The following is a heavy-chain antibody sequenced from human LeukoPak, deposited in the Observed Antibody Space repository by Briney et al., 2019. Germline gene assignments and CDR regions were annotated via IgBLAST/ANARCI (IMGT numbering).Heavy chain of an antibody. D-gene: IGHD3-3*01. V-gene: IGHV1-69*01. CDR2: IIPIFGTA. Sequence: SVKVSCKASGGTFSSYAISWVRQAPGQGLEWMGGIIPIFGTANYAQKFQGRVTITADESTSTAYMELSSLRAEDTAVYYCASPAPFWSGLDYWGQGTLVTVSS. J-gene: IGHJ4*02. CDR1: GGTFSSYA. CDR3: ASPAPFWSGLDY.